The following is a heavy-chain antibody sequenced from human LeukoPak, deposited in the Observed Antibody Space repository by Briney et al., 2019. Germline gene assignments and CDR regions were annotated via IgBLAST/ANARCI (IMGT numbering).Heavy chain of an antibody. J-gene: IGHJ4*02. CDR2: IYPSGST. D-gene: IGHD3-22*01. Sequence: SETLSLTCTVSGGSISSYYWSWIRQPAGKGLEWIGRIYPSGSTHYTTSLKSRVSMSVDTSKNQFSLKLSSVTAADTAVYYCARDKRSGYHQYYFDYWGQGTLVTVSS. CDR1: GGSISSYY. V-gene: IGHV4-4*07. CDR3: ARDKRSGYHQYYFDY.